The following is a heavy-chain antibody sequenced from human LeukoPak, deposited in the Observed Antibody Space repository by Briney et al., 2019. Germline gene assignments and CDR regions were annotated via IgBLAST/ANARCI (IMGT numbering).Heavy chain of an antibody. Sequence: ASVKASCKASGYTFTGYYMHWVRQAPGQGLEWMGWINPNSGGTNYAQKFQSWVTMTRDTSISTAYMELSRLRSDDTAVYYCARVYCSSTSCSFGMDVWGQGTTVTVSS. V-gene: IGHV1-2*04. CDR1: GYTFTGYY. CDR3: ARVYCSSTSCSFGMDV. D-gene: IGHD2-2*01. CDR2: INPNSGGT. J-gene: IGHJ6*02.